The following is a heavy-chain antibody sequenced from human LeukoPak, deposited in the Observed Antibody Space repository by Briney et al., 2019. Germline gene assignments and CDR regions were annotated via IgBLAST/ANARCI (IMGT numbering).Heavy chain of an antibody. CDR3: AKDSSDLLTGTIWGYLDL. D-gene: IGHD3-9*01. CDR2: ISGSGGST. V-gene: IGHV3-23*01. Sequence: GGSLRLSCAASGFTFSSYAMSWVRQAPGKGLEWVSAISGSGGSTYHADSVKGRFTISRDNSKNTLYLQMNSLRPEDTAFYYFAKDSSDLLTGTIWGYLDLWGRVILVTVS. J-gene: IGHJ2*01. CDR1: GFTFSSYA.